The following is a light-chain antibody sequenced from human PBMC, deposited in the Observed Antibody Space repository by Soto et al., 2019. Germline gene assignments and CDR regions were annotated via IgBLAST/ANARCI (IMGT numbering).Light chain of an antibody. CDR3: QQSYSTPWT. Sequence: DMKRTESGSCLDASVGGSVTITCRASQSISSYLNWYQQKPGKAPKLLIYAASSLQSGVPSRFSGSGSGTAFTLTIRSLQPEDFATYYCQQSYSTPWTVGQGTKVDIK. V-gene: IGKV1-39*01. CDR2: AAS. J-gene: IGKJ1*01. CDR1: QSISSY.